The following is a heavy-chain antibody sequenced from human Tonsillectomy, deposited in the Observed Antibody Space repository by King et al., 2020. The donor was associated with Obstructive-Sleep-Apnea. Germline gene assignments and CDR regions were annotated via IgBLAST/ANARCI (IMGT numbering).Heavy chain of an antibody. J-gene: IGHJ6*02. CDR2: ISSSISTI. CDR3: AGSQDILTGYYYYYGMDV. D-gene: IGHD3-9*01. V-gene: IGHV3-48*01. CDR1: GFTFSSYS. Sequence: VQLVESGGGLVRPGGSLRLSCAASGFTFSSYSMNWVRQAPGKGLEWVSYISSSISTIYYADSVKGRFTISRDNAKNSLYLQMNSLRAEDTAVYYFAGSQDILTGYYYYYGMDVWGQGTTVTVSS.